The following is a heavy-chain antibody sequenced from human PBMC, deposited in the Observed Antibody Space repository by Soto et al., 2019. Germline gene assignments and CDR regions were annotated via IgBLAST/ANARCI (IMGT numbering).Heavy chain of an antibody. CDR1: GGSISSGGYY. D-gene: IGHD2-21*02. CDR3: ARVVDCGGDCFISAFDI. Sequence: QVQLQESGPGLVKPSQTLSLTCTVSGGSISSGGYYWSWIRQHPGKGLEWIGYIYYSGSTYYNPSLKSRVTISVDTSKNQFSLKLSSGTAADTAVYYCARVVDCGGDCFISAFDIWGQGTMVTVSS. V-gene: IGHV4-31*03. J-gene: IGHJ3*02. CDR2: IYYSGST.